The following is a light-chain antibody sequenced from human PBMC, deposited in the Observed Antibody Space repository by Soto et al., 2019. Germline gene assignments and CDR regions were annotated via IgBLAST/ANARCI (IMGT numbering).Light chain of an antibody. Sequence: DTVMTQSPVTLSVSPGERVTLSCRASQDIISNLAWYQQKRGQAPRVLIYGASTRATGVPDRFSGSGSGTEFTLTITSLQSEDSVIYYCQQYYDWPRTFGRGTNVEIK. V-gene: IGKV3-15*01. J-gene: IGKJ1*01. CDR1: QDIISN. CDR3: QQYYDWPRT. CDR2: GAS.